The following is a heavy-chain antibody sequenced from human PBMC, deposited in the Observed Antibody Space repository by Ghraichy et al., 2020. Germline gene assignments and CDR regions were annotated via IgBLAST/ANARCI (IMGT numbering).Heavy chain of an antibody. CDR1: GYTFRNYW. D-gene: IGHD2-8*01. V-gene: IGHV5-51*01. CDR3: ARRPEGVIGVYPYYYMDV. J-gene: IGHJ6*03. CDR2: INPDDSDS. Sequence: GESLNISCKASGYTFRNYWIAWVRQMPGKGLEWMGIINPDDSDSRYSPSFQGQVTISADKSISTAYLQWSSLKASDTAIYYCARRPEGVIGVYPYYYMDVWGKGTTVTVSS.